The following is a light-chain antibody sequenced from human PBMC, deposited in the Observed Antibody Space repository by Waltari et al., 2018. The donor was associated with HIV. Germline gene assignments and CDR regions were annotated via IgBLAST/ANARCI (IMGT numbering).Light chain of an antibody. CDR3: HQYGNSPST. Sequence: ELVLTQSPGTLSLSPGERATLSCRASQSVNANFFPWYQQRPGQAPRLLIYGASTRAPGVPDRFSGSVSGTDFILAISRLEPEDFAVYYCHQYGNSPSTFGQGTTLDIK. CDR2: GAS. J-gene: IGKJ2*01. CDR1: QSVNANF. V-gene: IGKV3-20*01.